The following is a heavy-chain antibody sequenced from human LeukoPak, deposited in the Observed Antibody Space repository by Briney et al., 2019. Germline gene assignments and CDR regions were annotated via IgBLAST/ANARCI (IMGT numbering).Heavy chain of an antibody. Sequence: ASVKVSCKASGYTFTSYDISWVRQATGQGLEWMGWMNPNSGNTGYAQKFQGRVTMTRNTSISTAYMELSSLRSEDTAVYYCARGPVAIFGVVTLYFDLWGRGTLVTVSS. D-gene: IGHD3-3*01. CDR3: ARGPVAIFGVVTLYFDL. CDR1: GYTFTSYD. V-gene: IGHV1-8*01. J-gene: IGHJ2*01. CDR2: MNPNSGNT.